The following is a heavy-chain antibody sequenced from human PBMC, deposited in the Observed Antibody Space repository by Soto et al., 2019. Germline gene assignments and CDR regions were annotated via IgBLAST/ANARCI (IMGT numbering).Heavy chain of an antibody. CDR1: GFSLSTSGVG. CDR2: IYWDDDK. J-gene: IGHJ3*02. D-gene: IGHD3-22*01. CDR3: ACQLNSITRIVQDAFDI. Sequence: QITLKESGPTLVKPTQTLTLTCTFSGFSLSTSGVGVGWIRQPPGKALEWLALIYWDDDKRYSPSLKSRHTITKHTSKNHVVLTMTNMDHVDTATHDCACQLNSITRIVQDAFDIWGQGTMVTVSS. V-gene: IGHV2-5*02.